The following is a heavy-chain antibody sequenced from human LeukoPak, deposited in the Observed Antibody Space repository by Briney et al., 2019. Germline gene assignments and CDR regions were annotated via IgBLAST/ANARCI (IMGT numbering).Heavy chain of an antibody. V-gene: IGHV3-23*01. D-gene: IGHD3-10*01. CDR3: AKDSKAVVRGS. CDR1: GFTFSSYA. J-gene: IGHJ5*02. CDR2: ISGSGGST. Sequence: GGSLRLSCAASGFTFSSYAMSWVRQAPGKGLDWVSAISGSGGSTYYADSVKGRFTISRDNSKNTLYLQMNSLRAEDTAVYYCAKDSKAVVRGSWGQGTLVTVSS.